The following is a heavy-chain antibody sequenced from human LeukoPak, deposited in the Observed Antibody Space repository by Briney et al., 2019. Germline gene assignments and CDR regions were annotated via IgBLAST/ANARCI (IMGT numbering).Heavy chain of an antibody. J-gene: IGHJ4*02. CDR1: GFTFSSYS. CDR2: TSGSSSTI. Sequence: GGSLRLSCAASGFTFSSYSMNWVRQAPGKGLEWGSYTSGSSSTIYYADSVKGRFTISRDNGKNTLYLQMNSLRAEDTAVYYCARGSTYYDSSGQVPFDYWGQGTLVTVSS. V-gene: IGHV3-48*01. CDR3: ARGSTYYDSSGQVPFDY. D-gene: IGHD3-22*01.